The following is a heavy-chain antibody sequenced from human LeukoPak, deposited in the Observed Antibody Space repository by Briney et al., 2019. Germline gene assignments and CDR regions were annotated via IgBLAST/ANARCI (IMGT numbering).Heavy chain of an antibody. CDR3: AVSGSYFDGPWDYFDY. Sequence: PGGSLRLSCAASGFTFSNYAMSWVRQAPGKGLEWVAVISYDGSNKYYADSVKGRFTISRDNSKNTLYLQMNSLRAEDTTVYYCAVSGSYFDGPWDYFDYWGQGTLVTVSS. CDR1: GFTFSNYA. CDR2: ISYDGSNK. V-gene: IGHV3-30*03. D-gene: IGHD1-26*01. J-gene: IGHJ4*02.